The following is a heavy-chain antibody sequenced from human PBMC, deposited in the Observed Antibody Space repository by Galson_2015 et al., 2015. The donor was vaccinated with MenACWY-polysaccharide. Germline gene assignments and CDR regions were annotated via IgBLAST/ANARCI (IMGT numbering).Heavy chain of an antibody. D-gene: IGHD6-19*01. J-gene: IGHJ5*02. Sequence: TLSLTCTVSGGSISSDTYYWSWIRQPAGKDLEWIGRIYNSGRTNYNPSLQSRVTMSMDTSKNQFSLKLSPVTAADTAVYYCARGVGSSSSNWFDPWGQGTLVTVSS. CDR3: ARGVGSSSSNWFDP. V-gene: IGHV4-61*02. CDR2: IYNSGRT. CDR1: GGSISSDTYY.